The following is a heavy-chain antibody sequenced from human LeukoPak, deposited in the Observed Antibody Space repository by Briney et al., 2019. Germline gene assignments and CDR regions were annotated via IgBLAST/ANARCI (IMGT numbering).Heavy chain of an antibody. V-gene: IGHV1-2*02. CDR1: GYTFTGYY. J-gene: IGHJ5*02. Sequence: ASVKVSCKASGYTFTGYYMHWVRQAPGQGLEWMGWINPNSGGTNYAQKFQGRVTVTRDTSISTAYMELSRRRSDDTAVYYCARDRYSSGWYWFDPWGQGTLVTVSS. D-gene: IGHD6-19*01. CDR2: INPNSGGT. CDR3: ARDRYSSGWYWFDP.